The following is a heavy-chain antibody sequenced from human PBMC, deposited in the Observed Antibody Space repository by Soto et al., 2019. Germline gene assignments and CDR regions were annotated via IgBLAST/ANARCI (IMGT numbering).Heavy chain of an antibody. Sequence: GGSLRLSCAASGFTFSSYGMHWVRQAPGKGLEWVAVIWYDGSNKYYADSVKGRFTISRDNSKNTLYLQMNSLRAEDTAVYYCARARSKMVRGAQPDYWGQGTLVTVSS. CDR1: GFTFSSYG. V-gene: IGHV3-33*01. CDR2: IWYDGSNK. CDR3: ARARSKMVRGAQPDY. J-gene: IGHJ4*02. D-gene: IGHD3-10*01.